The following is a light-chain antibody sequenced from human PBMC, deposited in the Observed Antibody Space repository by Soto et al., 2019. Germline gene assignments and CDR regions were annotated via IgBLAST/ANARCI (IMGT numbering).Light chain of an antibody. CDR3: TSYTSTNTLV. Sequence: QSVLTQAASVSGSPGQSITISCTGTSSDVGGYNYVSWYQQYPGKAPKLMIYGVSHRPSGVSNRFSGSKSGNTASLTISGLQAEDEADYYCTSYTSTNTLVFGGGTKVTVL. CDR1: SSDVGGYNY. J-gene: IGLJ3*02. V-gene: IGLV2-14*01. CDR2: GVS.